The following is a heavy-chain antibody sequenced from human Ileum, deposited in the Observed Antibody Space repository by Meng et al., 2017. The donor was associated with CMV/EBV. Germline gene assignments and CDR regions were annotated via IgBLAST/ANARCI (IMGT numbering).Heavy chain of an antibody. CDR1: GFTLSRHW. J-gene: IGHJ5*02. CDR2: IKQDGSEQ. V-gene: IGHV3-7*01. CDR3: VRENGRDASRGNRFDP. D-gene: IGHD3-10*01. Sequence: GESLKISCAASGFTLSRHWMTWVRQAPGKGLEWVANIKQDGSEQYYADSVKGRFTISRDNAKNSVYLQMNSLRAEDTAVYYCVRENGRDASRGNRFDPWGQGTLVTVSS.